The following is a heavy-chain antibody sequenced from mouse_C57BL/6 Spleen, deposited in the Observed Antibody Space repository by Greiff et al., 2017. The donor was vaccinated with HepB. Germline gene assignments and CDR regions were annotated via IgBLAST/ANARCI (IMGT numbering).Heavy chain of an antibody. CDR1: GYTFTSYW. Sequence: VQLQQSGTVLARPGASVKMSCKTSGYTFTSYWMHWVKQRPGQGLEWIGAIYPGNSDTSYNQKFKGKAKLTAVTSASTAYMELRSLTNEDSAVYYCTRLGGSSYDYFDYWGQGTTLTVSS. CDR3: TRLGGSSYDYFDY. CDR2: IYPGNSDT. D-gene: IGHD1-1*01. V-gene: IGHV1-5*01. J-gene: IGHJ2*01.